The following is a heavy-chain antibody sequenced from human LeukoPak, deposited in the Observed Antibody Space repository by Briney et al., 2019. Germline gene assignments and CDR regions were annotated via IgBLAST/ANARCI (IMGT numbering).Heavy chain of an antibody. V-gene: IGHV5-51*01. CDR2: IYPGDSDT. CDR1: GYSFTTYW. Sequence: GESLKISCRGSGYSFTTYWIGWVRQMPGKGLEWVGIIYPGDSDTRYSPSFQGQVTISVDKSISTAYLQWSSLKASDTAMYYCATSIAARSWFDPWGQGTLVTVSS. J-gene: IGHJ5*02. CDR3: ATSIAARSWFDP. D-gene: IGHD6-6*01.